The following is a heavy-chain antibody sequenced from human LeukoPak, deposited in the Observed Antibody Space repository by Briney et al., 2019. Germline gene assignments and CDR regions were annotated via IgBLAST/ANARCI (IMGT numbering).Heavy chain of an antibody. D-gene: IGHD3-22*01. V-gene: IGHV1-69*04. J-gene: IGHJ6*02. Sequence: SVKVSCKASGGTFSSYAISWVRQAPGQGLEWMGRIIPILGIANYAQKFQGRVTITADKSTSTAYMELSSLRSEDTAVYYCARDMIVVVITTPEDYYYGMDVWGQGTTVTVSS. CDR2: IIPILGIA. CDR3: ARDMIVVVITTPEDYYYGMDV. CDR1: GGTFSSYA.